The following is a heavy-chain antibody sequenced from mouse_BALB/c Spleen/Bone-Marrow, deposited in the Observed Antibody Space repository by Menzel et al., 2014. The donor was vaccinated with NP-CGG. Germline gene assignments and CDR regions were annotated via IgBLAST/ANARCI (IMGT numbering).Heavy chain of an antibody. J-gene: IGHJ4*01. V-gene: IGHV5-12-1*01. CDR3: ARTTPYAMDY. D-gene: IGHD5-5*01. CDR1: GFAFSSYD. Sequence: EVQGVESGGGLVKPGGSLKLSCAASGFAFSSYDMSWVRQTPEKRLEWVAYISSGGGSTYYPDTVKGRFTISRDNAKSTLYLQMSSLKSEDTAMYYCARTTPYAMDYWGQGTSVTVSS. CDR2: ISSGGGST.